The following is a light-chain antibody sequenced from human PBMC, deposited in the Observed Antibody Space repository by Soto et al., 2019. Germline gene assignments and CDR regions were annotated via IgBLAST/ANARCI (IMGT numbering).Light chain of an antibody. J-gene: IGLJ2*01. CDR3: CSYAGSSTDAL. CDR1: SSDVGSYNL. CDR2: EGS. V-gene: IGLV2-23*01. Sequence: QSALTQPASVSGSPGQSITISCTGTSSDVGSYNLVSWYQQHPGKAPKLMIYEGSKRPSGVSNRFSGSKSGNTASLTISGLQAEDEADYYCCSYAGSSTDALFGGGTKVTVL.